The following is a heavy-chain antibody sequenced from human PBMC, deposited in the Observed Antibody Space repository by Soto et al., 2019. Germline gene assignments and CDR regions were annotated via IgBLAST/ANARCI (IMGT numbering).Heavy chain of an antibody. J-gene: IGHJ4*02. Sequence: SETLSLTCTVSGGSISSYYWSWIRQPPGKGLEWIGYIYYSGSTNYNPSLKSRVTISVDTSKNQFSLKLSSVTAADTAVYYCARDSGWSGYYYFDYWGQGTLVTVSS. V-gene: IGHV4-59*01. D-gene: IGHD3-3*01. CDR3: ARDSGWSGYYYFDY. CDR2: IYYSGST. CDR1: GGSISSYY.